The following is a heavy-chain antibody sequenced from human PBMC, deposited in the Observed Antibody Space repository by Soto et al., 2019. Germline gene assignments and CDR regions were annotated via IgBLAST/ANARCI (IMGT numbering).Heavy chain of an antibody. D-gene: IGHD3-9*01. V-gene: IGHV3-7*01. Sequence: GGSLRLSCAASGFTFSSYWMSWVRQAPGKGLEWVANIKQDGSEKYYVDSVKGRFTISRDNAKNSLYLQMNSLRAEDTAVCYCARGTSDYDILTGYYWEEYYFDYWGQGTLVTVSS. CDR2: IKQDGSEK. J-gene: IGHJ4*02. CDR1: GFTFSSYW. CDR3: ARGTSDYDILTGYYWEEYYFDY.